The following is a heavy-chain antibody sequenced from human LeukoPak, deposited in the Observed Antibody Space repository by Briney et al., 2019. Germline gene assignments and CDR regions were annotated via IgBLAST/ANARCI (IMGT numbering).Heavy chain of an antibody. CDR2: ISSSSSTI. CDR1: GFTFSSYS. J-gene: IGHJ4*02. Sequence: PGGSLRLSCAASGFTFSSYSMNWVRQAPGKGLEWVSYISSSSSTIYYADSVKGRFTISRDNAKNSLHLQMNSLRAEDTAVCYCATQRDGYNSPFDYWGQGTLVTVSS. D-gene: IGHD5-24*01. CDR3: ATQRDGYNSPFDY. V-gene: IGHV3-48*04.